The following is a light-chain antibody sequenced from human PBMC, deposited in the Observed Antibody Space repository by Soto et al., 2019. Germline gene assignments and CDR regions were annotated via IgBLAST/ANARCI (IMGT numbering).Light chain of an antibody. Sequence: DIQMTQSPSTLSASVGDRVTITCRASQSISSWLAWYQQKPGKAPKLLIYDASSLESRVPTRFSGSGSGTVFTLTISRLQPDYSASYCCQQYNSYSLTFGPGTKVEIK. J-gene: IGKJ1*01. V-gene: IGKV1-5*01. CDR3: QQYNSYSLT. CDR1: QSISSW. CDR2: DAS.